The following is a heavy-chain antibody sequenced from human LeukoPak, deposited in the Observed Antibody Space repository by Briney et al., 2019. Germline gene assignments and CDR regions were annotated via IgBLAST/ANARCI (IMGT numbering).Heavy chain of an antibody. V-gene: IGHV3-48*04. J-gene: IGHJ4*02. D-gene: IGHD1-26*01. CDR2: ISSSSSTI. CDR3: ARDLNVGARGWDY. CDR1: GFTFSSYS. Sequence: GGSLRLSCAASGFTFSSYSMNWVRQAPGKGLEWVSYISSSSSTIYYADSVKGRFTISRDNAKDSLYLQMNSLRAEDTAVYYCARDLNVGARGWDYWGQGTLVTVSS.